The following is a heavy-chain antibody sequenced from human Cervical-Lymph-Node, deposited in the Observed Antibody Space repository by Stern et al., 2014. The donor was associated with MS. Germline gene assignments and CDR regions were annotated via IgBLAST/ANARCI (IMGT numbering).Heavy chain of an antibody. CDR2: INPTVGST. CDR3: AREKGGSYLDY. Sequence: EHLVESGAEVKKPGASVKVSCKASGYTFNSYYMHWVRQAPGQGLEWMGIINPTVGSTSYAQKFQGRVTMTRDTSTSTVYMELSSLRSEDTAVYYCAREKGGSYLDYWGQGTLVTVSS. V-gene: IGHV1-46*02. CDR1: GYTFNSYY. D-gene: IGHD1-26*01. J-gene: IGHJ4*02.